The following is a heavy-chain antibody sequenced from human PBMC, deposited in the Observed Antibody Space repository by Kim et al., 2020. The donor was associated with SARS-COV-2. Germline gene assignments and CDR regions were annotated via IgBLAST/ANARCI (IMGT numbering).Heavy chain of an antibody. D-gene: IGHD1-26*01. CDR1: GFTFDDYG. CDR2: INWNGGST. J-gene: IGHJ4*02. Sequence: GGSLRLSCAASGFTFDDYGMSWVRQAPGKGLEWVSGINWNGGSTGYADSVKGRFTISRDNAKNSLYLQMNSLRAGDTALYHCARGLGGGSYPDLDYWGQGTLVTVSS. CDR3: ARGLGGGSYPDLDY. V-gene: IGHV3-20*01.